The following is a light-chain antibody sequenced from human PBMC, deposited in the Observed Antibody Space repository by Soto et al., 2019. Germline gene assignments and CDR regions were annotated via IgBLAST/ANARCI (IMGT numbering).Light chain of an antibody. CDR1: QSVSSN. J-gene: IGKJ5*01. CDR2: AAS. CDR3: KQYYNWPT. V-gene: IGKV3-15*01. Sequence: EMVITQSPVTLSVSPGERATLSCRASQSVSSNLAWYQQKPGQAPRLLIYAASTRATGIPARFSGSGSGTEFTLTIRSLKSEDFAVYYCKQYYNWPTVGKGTRREIK.